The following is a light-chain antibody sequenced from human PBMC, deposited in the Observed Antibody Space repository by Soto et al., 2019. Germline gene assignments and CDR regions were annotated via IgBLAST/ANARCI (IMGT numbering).Light chain of an antibody. CDR2: AAS. Sequence: DIQMTQSPSSLSSSVGDRVTITCRASQGISNCLSAYQQKPGKVAKLLIYAASTLQSGVPSRFSGSGSGTDFTLTISSRQPEDVATYYCQKYNSAPYTFGQGTKLEIK. V-gene: IGKV1-27*01. J-gene: IGKJ2*01. CDR1: QGISNC. CDR3: QKYNSAPYT.